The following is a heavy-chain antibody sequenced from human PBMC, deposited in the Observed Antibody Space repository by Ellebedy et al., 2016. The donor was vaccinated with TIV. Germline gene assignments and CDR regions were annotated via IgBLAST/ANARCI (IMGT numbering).Heavy chain of an antibody. J-gene: IGHJ4*02. CDR1: GFTFSSYS. V-gene: IGHV3-23*01. Sequence: GESLKISCAASGFTFSSYSMNWVRQAPGTRLEWVSAINGRGGTTYYADSVKGRFTISRDNSENTLYLQMNNLRAEDTAIYYCARGKSGTYIHHAFDCWGQGTLVTVSS. CDR3: ARGKSGTYIHHAFDC. CDR2: INGRGGTT. D-gene: IGHD1-14*01.